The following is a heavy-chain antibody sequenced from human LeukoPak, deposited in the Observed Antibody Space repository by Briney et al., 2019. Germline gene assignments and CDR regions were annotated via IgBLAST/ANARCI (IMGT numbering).Heavy chain of an antibody. V-gene: IGHV4-39*01. J-gene: IGHJ6*02. CDR3: ARQRSQWLVPDYGMDV. D-gene: IGHD6-19*01. CDR1: GGSISSSSYY. CDR2: IYYSGST. Sequence: NPSETLSLTCTVSGGSISSSSYYWGWIRQPPGKGLEWIESIYYSGSTYYNPSLKSRVTISVDTSKNQFSLKLSSVTAADTAVYYCARQRSQWLVPDYGMDVWGQGTTVTVSS.